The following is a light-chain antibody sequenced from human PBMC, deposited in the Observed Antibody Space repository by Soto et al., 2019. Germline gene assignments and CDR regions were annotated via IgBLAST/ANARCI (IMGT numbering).Light chain of an antibody. Sequence: EVVLMQSPGTLSLSPGERATLSCRASQSVSNNYLAWYQQKPGQAPRLRIFGASGRATSIPDRFSGSGSGKDFTLTISRLEPEDFAVYYCQQYGVSPLTFGGGTRVEIK. V-gene: IGKV3-20*01. J-gene: IGKJ4*01. CDR2: GAS. CDR1: QSVSNNY. CDR3: QQYGVSPLT.